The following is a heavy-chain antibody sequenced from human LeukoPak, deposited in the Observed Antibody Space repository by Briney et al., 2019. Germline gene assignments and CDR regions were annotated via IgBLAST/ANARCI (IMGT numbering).Heavy chain of an antibody. Sequence: ASVKVSCKASGYTFTSYDIKWVRQAPGQGLEWMGWMNPNRGNTVYAQKFQGRVTMTRNTSISTAYMELSSLRSEDTAVYYCATIYSGSYAYWGQGTLVTVSS. V-gene: IGHV1-8*01. CDR3: ATIYSGSYAY. CDR1: GYTFTSYD. D-gene: IGHD1-26*01. J-gene: IGHJ4*02. CDR2: MNPNRGNT.